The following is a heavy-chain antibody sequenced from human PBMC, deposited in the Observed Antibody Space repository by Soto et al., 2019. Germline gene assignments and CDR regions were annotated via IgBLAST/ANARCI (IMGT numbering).Heavy chain of an antibody. CDR1: GYTFTGYY. Sequence: QVQLVQSGAEVKKPGASVKVSCKASGYTFTGYYMHWVRQAPGQGLEWMGWINPNSGGTNYAQKLQGRVTMTRDTSISTAYMELSRLRSDDTAVYYCARAQGSSGWYRRGVDYWGQGTLVTVSS. D-gene: IGHD6-19*01. V-gene: IGHV1-2*02. CDR2: INPNSGGT. J-gene: IGHJ4*02. CDR3: ARAQGSSGWYRRGVDY.